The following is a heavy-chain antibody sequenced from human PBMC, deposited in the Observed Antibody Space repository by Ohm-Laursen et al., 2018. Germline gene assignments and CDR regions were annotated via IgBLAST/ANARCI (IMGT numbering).Heavy chain of an antibody. CDR3: ARAWRDGFDI. J-gene: IGHJ3*02. Sequence: SLRLSCTASGFTFRDYYVTWIRQAPGKGLEWVSYISNSGSNIYYADSVKGRFTISRDNAKDSLYLQMNSLRAEDTAVYYCARAWRDGFDIWGQGTVVTVSS. CDR1: GFTFRDYY. CDR2: ISNSGSNI. V-gene: IGHV3-11*01.